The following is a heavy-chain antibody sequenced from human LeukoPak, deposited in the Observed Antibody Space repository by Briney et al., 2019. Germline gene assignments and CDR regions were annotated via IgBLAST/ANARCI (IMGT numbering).Heavy chain of an antibody. CDR3: ARDREITGSSWSQYQGIYYYYYYMDV. Sequence: PSETPSLTCTVSGGSISSYYWSWIRQPAGKGLEWIGRIYTSGSTNYNPSLKSRVTMSVDTSKNQFSLKLSSVTAADTAVYYCARDREITGSSWSQYQGIYYYYYYMDVWGKGTTVTISS. J-gene: IGHJ6*03. V-gene: IGHV4-4*07. CDR2: IYTSGST. D-gene: IGHD6-13*01. CDR1: GGSISSYY.